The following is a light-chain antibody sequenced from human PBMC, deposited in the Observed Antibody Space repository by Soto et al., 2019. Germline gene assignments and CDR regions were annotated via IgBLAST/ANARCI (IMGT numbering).Light chain of an antibody. Sequence: DIVMTQSPDSLAVSLGERATINCKSSQSILYSSNNKNYLAWYQQNAGQPPKLLIYWASTREYGVPDRFSGGGSGTDFTLTISSLQAEDVSVYYCQQYYGIPYPFGQGTKLEIK. J-gene: IGKJ2*01. CDR1: QSILYSSNNKNY. CDR2: WAS. CDR3: QQYYGIPYP. V-gene: IGKV4-1*01.